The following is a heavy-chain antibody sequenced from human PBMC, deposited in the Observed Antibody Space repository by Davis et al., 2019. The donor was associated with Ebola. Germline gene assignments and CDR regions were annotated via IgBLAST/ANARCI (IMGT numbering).Heavy chain of an antibody. Sequence: PGGSLRLSCTASGFTFGDYAMSWFRQAPGKGLEWVGFIRSKDYGGTTEYAASVKGRFTISRDDSKSIAYLQMNSLKTEDTAVYYCTREGTMNWKRYYYGMDVWGKGTTVTVSS. CDR1: GFTFGDYA. CDR3: TREGTMNWKRYYYGMDV. J-gene: IGHJ6*04. CDR2: IRSKDYGGTT. V-gene: IGHV3-49*03. D-gene: IGHD1-1*01.